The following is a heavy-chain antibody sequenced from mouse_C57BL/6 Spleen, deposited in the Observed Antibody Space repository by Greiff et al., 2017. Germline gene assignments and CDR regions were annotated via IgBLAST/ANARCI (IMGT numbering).Heavy chain of an antibody. D-gene: IGHD2-3*01. CDR1: GYTFTDYY. V-gene: IGHV1-26*01. Sequence: EVQLQQSGPELVKPGASVKISCKASGYTFTDYYMNWVKQSHGKSLEWIGDINPNNGGTSYNQKFKGKATLTVDKSSSTAYMELRSLTSEDSAVYYCSREVYDGGFADWGQGTLVTVSA. CDR2: INPNNGGT. CDR3: SREVYDGGFAD. J-gene: IGHJ3*01.